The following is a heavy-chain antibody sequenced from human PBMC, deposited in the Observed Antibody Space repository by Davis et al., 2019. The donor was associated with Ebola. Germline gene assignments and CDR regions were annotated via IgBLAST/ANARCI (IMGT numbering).Heavy chain of an antibody. CDR1: GFTFDDYA. Sequence: SLRLSCAASGFTFDDYAMHWVRQIPGKGLEWVSGIIWNSGVIGYADSVKGRFTISRDNAKNSLYLQMNSLRAEDTALYYCAKSISSSGTFSGMDVWGQGTTVSVSS. CDR2: IIWNSGVI. V-gene: IGHV3-9*01. CDR3: AKSISSSGTFSGMDV. D-gene: IGHD6-6*01. J-gene: IGHJ6*02.